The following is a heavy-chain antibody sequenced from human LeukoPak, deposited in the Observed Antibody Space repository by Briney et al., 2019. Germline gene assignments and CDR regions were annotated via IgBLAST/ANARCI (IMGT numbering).Heavy chain of an antibody. J-gene: IGHJ4*02. V-gene: IGHV3-48*04. CDR2: ISSGSSSI. CDR3: ARATRDGYDY. D-gene: IGHD5-24*01. CDR1: GFTFSTYG. Sequence: GGSLRLSCAASGFTFSTYGMNWVRQAPGKGPEWVSYISSGSSSIYYADSVKGRFTMSRDNAKNSLFLQMSSLRAEDTAVYYCARATRDGYDYWGQGTLVTVSS.